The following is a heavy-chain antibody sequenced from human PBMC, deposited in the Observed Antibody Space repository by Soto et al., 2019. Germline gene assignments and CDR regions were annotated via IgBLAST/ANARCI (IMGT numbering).Heavy chain of an antibody. V-gene: IGHV3-7*01. CDR2: INQGGRGK. D-gene: IGHD6-13*01. CDR1: GFRFSGYW. Sequence: EGQLVESGGGLVQPGGSLRLSCAASGFRFSGYWMGWARQFPGKRLEWVANINQGGRGKFYVDSVKGRFTISRDNANNSMELQMDSLSVEATAVYYCASFGPSWYAHLPSDYWGQGSLVTVSS. CDR3: ASFGPSWYAHLPSDY. J-gene: IGHJ4*02.